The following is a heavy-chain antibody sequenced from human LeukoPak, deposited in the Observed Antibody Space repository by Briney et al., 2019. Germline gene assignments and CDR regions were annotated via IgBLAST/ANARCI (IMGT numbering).Heavy chain of an antibody. CDR1: GFTFSNAW. CDR3: TTVPPFNWNLDY. CDR2: IKSKTDGGTT. Sequence: GGSLRLSCAASGFTFSNAWMSWVRQAPGKGLEWVGRIKSKTDGGTTDYAAPAKGRFTISRDDSKNTLYLQMNSLKTEDTAVYYCTTVPPFNWNLDYWGQGTLVTVSS. J-gene: IGHJ4*02. V-gene: IGHV3-15*01. D-gene: IGHD1-20*01.